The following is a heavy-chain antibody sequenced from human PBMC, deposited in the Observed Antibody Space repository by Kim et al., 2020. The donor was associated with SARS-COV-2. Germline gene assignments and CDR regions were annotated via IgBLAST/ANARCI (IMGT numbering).Heavy chain of an antibody. Sequence: SETLSLTCTVSGASISNYYWNWIRQAAGKGLEWIGRIYTSGTPTYNPSLKSRVTVSLDTSKNHFSLKMTSVTAADTAVYYCARDPDYYGSESDWYFDLWGRGSPLTVSA. CDR1: GASISNYY. J-gene: IGHJ2*01. D-gene: IGHD3-10*01. V-gene: IGHV4-4*07. CDR2: IYTSGTP. CDR3: ARDPDYYGSESDWYFDL.